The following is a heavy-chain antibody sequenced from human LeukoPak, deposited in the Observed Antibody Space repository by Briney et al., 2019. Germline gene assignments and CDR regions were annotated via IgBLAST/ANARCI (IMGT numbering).Heavy chain of an antibody. CDR2: IIPILGIA. J-gene: IGHJ3*02. CDR1: GGTFSSYA. Sequence: GASVKVSCKASGGTFSSYAISWVRQAPGQGLEWMGRIIPILGIANYAQKFQGRVTITADKSTSTAYMELSSLRSEDTAVYYCARDLDSSGYYDAFDIWGQGTMVTVSS. D-gene: IGHD3-22*01. V-gene: IGHV1-69*04. CDR3: ARDLDSSGYYDAFDI.